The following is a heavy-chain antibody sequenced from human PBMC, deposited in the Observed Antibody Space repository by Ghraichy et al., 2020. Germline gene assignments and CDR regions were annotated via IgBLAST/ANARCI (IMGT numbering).Heavy chain of an antibody. J-gene: IGHJ4*02. Sequence: GSLRLSCAASGFTFSSYEMNWVRQAPGKGLEWVSYISSSGSTIYYADSVKGRFTISRDNAKNSLYLQMNSLRAEDTAVYYCASVARSYPHFDYWGQGTLVTVSS. CDR3: ASVARSYPHFDY. V-gene: IGHV3-48*03. D-gene: IGHD2-15*01. CDR2: ISSSGSTI. CDR1: GFTFSSYE.